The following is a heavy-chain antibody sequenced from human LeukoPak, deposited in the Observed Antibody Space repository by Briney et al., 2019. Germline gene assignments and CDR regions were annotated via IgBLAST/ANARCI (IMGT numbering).Heavy chain of an antibody. CDR2: KDYSGST. CDR1: GGSISRYY. Sequence: PSETLSLTCTVSGGSISRYYWSWIRQPPGKGLEWIGYKDYSGSTNYNRSLKSRVTISVDTSKNQFSLKLSSVAAADTAVYYCARVYYSSSYDYWYFDLWGRGTLVTVSS. J-gene: IGHJ2*01. V-gene: IGHV4-59*01. D-gene: IGHD6-13*01. CDR3: ARVYYSSSYDYWYFDL.